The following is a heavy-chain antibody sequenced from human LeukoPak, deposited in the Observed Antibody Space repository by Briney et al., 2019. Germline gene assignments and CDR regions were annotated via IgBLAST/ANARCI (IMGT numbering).Heavy chain of an antibody. J-gene: IGHJ4*02. Sequence: SETLSLTCTVSGGSISSSSYYWDWIRQPPGKGLEWIGSIYYSGSTYYNPSLKSRVIISVDTSKNQFSLKLSSVTAADTAVYYCARAADMVRGVTFDYWGQGTLVTVSS. CDR1: GGSISSSSYY. D-gene: IGHD3-10*01. CDR3: ARAADMVRGVTFDY. V-gene: IGHV4-39*07. CDR2: IYYSGST.